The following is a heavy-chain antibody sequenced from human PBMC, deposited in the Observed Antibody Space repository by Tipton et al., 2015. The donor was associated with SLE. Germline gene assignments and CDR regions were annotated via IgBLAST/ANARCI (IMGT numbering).Heavy chain of an antibody. CDR1: GFTFSSYG. D-gene: IGHD2-15*01. V-gene: IGHV3-30*02. J-gene: IGHJ5*02. CDR3: ARDKGGCSGGSCFNWFDP. Sequence: SLRLSCAASGFTFSSYGMHWVRQAPGKGLEWVAFIRYDGSNKYYADSVKGRFTISRDNSKNTLYLQMNGLRAEDTAVYYCARDKGGCSGGSCFNWFDPWGQGTLVTVSS. CDR2: IRYDGSNK.